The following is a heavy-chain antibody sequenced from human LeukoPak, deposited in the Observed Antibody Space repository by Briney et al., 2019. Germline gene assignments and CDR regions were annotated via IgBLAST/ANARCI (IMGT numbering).Heavy chain of an antibody. Sequence: SSQTLSLTCTVSGGSISSGSYYWSWIRQPAGKGLEWIGRIYTSGSTNYNPSLKSRVTISVDRSKNQFSLKLSSVTAADTAVYYCARDPPDSYYMDVWGKGTTVTVSS. CDR2: IYTSGST. D-gene: IGHD4-11*01. CDR1: GGSISSGSYY. V-gene: IGHV4-61*02. CDR3: ARDPPDSYYMDV. J-gene: IGHJ6*03.